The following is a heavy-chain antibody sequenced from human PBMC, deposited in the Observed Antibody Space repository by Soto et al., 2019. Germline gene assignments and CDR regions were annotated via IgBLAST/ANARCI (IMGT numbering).Heavy chain of an antibody. D-gene: IGHD3-10*01. J-gene: IGHJ6*02. V-gene: IGHV1-69*13. CDR2: IIPIFGTA. CDR3: ARNYGGLRFPVGYGIDI. Sequence: SVKVSCKASGGTFSSYAISWVRQAPGQGLEWMGGIIPIFGTANYAQKFQGRVTITADESTSTAYMELSSLRSEDTAVYYCARNYGGLRFPVGYGIDIWGQGTTVPVSS. CDR1: GGTFSSYA.